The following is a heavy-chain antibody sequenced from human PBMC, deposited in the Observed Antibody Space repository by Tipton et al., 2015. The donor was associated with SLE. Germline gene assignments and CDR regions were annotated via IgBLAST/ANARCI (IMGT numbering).Heavy chain of an antibody. V-gene: IGHV4-30-2*01. CDR1: GGSVSSGSSS. CDR2: IYHSGST. CDR3: ARTRGDY. Sequence: TLSLTCAVSGGSVSSGSSSWSWIRQPPGKGLEWIGHIYHSGSTYYNPSLKSRVRISLDRSKNQFSLKLSSVTAADTAVYYCARTRGDYWGQGTLVTATS. J-gene: IGHJ4*02.